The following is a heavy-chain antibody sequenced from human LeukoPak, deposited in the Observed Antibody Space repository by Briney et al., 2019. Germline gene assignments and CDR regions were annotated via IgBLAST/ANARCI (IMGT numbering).Heavy chain of an antibody. Sequence: TGESLKISCKGSGYSFTSYWIGWVRQMPGKGLEWMGIIYPGDSDTRYSPSFQGQVTISADKSISTAYLQWSSLKASDTAMYYCARLVLTTVTTWSYGRDVGGKGPRVTVSS. CDR3: ARLVLTTVTTWSYGRDV. CDR1: GYSFTSYW. V-gene: IGHV5-51*01. J-gene: IGHJ6*04. CDR2: IYPGDSDT. D-gene: IGHD4-11*01.